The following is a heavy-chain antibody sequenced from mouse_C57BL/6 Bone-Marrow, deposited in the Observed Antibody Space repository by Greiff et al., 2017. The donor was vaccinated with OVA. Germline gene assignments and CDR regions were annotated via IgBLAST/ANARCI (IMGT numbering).Heavy chain of an antibody. CDR3: VRENYYDYDGGYFDV. CDR2: IRSKSNNYAT. D-gene: IGHD2-4*01. J-gene: IGHJ1*03. CDR1: GFSFNTYA. Sequence: EVQGVESGGGLVQPKGSLKLSCAASGFSFNTYAMNWVRQAPGKGLEWVARIRSKSNNYATYYADSVKDRFTISRDDSESMLYLQMNNLKTEDTAMYYCVRENYYDYDGGYFDVWGTGTTVTVSS. V-gene: IGHV10-1*01.